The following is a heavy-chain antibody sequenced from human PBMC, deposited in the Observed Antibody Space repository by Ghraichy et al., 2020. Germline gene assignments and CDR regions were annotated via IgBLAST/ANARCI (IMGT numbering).Heavy chain of an antibody. J-gene: IGHJ4*02. D-gene: IGHD6-19*01. V-gene: IGHV4-39*07. CDR3: VRAKQWLGILDF. Sequence: SETLSLTCAVSGGSISTNNYWVWIRQPPGKGLGWIGGIHYSGSTHYKSSLKSRATMSMDTSKNQFSLSVTSVTAAETAVYYCVRAKQWLGILDFWGQGTLVTVSS. CDR2: IHYSGST. CDR1: GGSISTNNY.